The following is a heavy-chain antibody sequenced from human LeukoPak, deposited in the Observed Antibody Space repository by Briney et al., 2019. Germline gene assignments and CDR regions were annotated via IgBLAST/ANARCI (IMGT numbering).Heavy chain of an antibody. Sequence: KTGGSLTLSCAASGFTFSSYSMNWVREAPGKGLVWLSYISSSSSYIYYAGSVKGRFTIYRDNAKNSLYLQINSLSAEDTAVYYFARARGYYSAGNDYWGQGTLVTVSS. V-gene: IGHV3-21*05. CDR3: ARARGYYSAGNDY. J-gene: IGHJ4*02. D-gene: IGHD3-3*01. CDR1: GFTFSSYS. CDR2: ISSSSSYI.